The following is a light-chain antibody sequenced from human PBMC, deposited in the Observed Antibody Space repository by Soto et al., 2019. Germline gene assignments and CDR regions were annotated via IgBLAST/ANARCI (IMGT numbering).Light chain of an antibody. CDR1: QSLSDT. V-gene: IGKV3-15*01. CDR2: GAS. CDR3: QQYNNWPWT. J-gene: IGKJ1*01. Sequence: EMVMTQSPATLSVSPGGRATLSCRASQSLSDTLAWYQQKPGQAPRLLIYGASTRAPGFPARFSGSGSGTDFTLTISSLQSEDFGVYYCQQYNNWPWTFGQGTKVDIK.